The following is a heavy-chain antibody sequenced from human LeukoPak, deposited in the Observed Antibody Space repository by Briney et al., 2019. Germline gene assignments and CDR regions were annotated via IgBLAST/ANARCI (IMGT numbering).Heavy chain of an antibody. Sequence: PSETLSLTCAVYGGSFSGYYWSWIRQPPGKGLEWIGETNHSGSTNYNPSLKSRVTISVDTSKNQFSLKLSSVTAADTAVYYCARGPYHPHAAGIRYFDYWGQGTLVTVSS. CDR3: ARGPYHPHAAGIRYFDY. CDR1: GGSFSGYY. J-gene: IGHJ4*02. V-gene: IGHV4-34*01. D-gene: IGHD1-14*01. CDR2: TNHSGST.